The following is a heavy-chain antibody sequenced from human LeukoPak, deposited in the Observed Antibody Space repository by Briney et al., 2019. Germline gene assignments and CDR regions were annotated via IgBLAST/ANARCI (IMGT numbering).Heavy chain of an antibody. CDR2: ITSSSSSI. J-gene: IGHJ3*02. V-gene: IGHV3-48*02. Sequence: GGSLRLSCAASGFTFSSYSMNWVRQAPGKGLEWISYITSSSSSIHYADSVKGRFTVSRDNAKNSVYLQMNSLRDEDTAVYYCAREPHDSGAVPGIWGQGTMVTVSS. CDR3: AREPHDSGAVPGI. CDR1: GFTFSSYS. D-gene: IGHD4-17*01.